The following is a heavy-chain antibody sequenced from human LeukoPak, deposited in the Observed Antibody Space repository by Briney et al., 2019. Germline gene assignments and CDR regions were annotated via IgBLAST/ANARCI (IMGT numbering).Heavy chain of an antibody. V-gene: IGHV3-30*03. CDR2: ISHDGSQR. Sequence: GRSLRLSCAASGLTFSRFGMHWVRQAPGKGLDWVALISHDGSQRYYTDSVRGRFTISRDNSKNTLYLQMDSLRAEDTAVYYCARGTMTTVTYYFDYWGQGTLVTVSS. D-gene: IGHD4-17*01. CDR1: GLTFSRFG. CDR3: ARGTMTTVTYYFDY. J-gene: IGHJ4*02.